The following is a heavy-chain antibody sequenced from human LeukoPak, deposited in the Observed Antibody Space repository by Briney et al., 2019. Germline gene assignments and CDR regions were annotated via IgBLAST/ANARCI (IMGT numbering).Heavy chain of an antibody. V-gene: IGHV4-39*01. CDR1: GGSISSRSYY. CDR2: IYYSGST. CDR3: ARRGTAAAVGLGWFDP. Sequence: SETLSLTCTVSGGSISSRSYYWGWTRQPPGKGLEWIGTIYYSGSTYYNPSLKSRVTISVDTSKNQFSLKLSSVTPADTAMYYCARRGTAAAVGLGWFDPWGQGTLVTVSS. D-gene: IGHD6-13*01. J-gene: IGHJ5*02.